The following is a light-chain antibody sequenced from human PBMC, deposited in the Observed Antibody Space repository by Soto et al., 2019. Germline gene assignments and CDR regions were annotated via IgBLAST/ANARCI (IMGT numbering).Light chain of an antibody. CDR2: GNR. V-gene: IGLV1-40*01. J-gene: IGLJ3*02. CDR1: SSNLGADYD. CDR3: QAYDYSLTASV. Sequence: QSVLTQPPSVSGAPGQRVTLSCTGNSSNLGADYDVHWYQQLPGAAPKLVIFGNRNRPSGVPERFSGSKSGTSASLAITGLQAEDEADYYCQAYDYSLTASVCGGGTNRPVL.